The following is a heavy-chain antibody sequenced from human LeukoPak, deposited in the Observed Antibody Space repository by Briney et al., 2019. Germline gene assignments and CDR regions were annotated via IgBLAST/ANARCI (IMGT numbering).Heavy chain of an antibody. D-gene: IGHD3-22*01. J-gene: IGHJ4*02. Sequence: PVASVKVSCKASGGTFSSYAISWVRQAPGQGLEWMGGIIPIFGTANYAQKFQGRVTITADESTSTAYMELSSLRSEDTAVYYCARGYYYDSSGYYYESFDYWGQGTLVTVSS. CDR1: GGTFSSYA. V-gene: IGHV1-69*13. CDR2: IIPIFGTA. CDR3: ARGYYYDSSGYYYESFDY.